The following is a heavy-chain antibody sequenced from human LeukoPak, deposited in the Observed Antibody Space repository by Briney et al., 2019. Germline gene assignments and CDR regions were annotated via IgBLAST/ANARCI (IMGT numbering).Heavy chain of an antibody. CDR1: GFAFSSYW. Sequence: GGSLRLSCAVSGFAFSSYWMHWVRQAPGKGLVWVSRISSDGSSTSYADSVKGRFTISRDNAKNTLYLQMNSLRAEDTAVYYRARHWSPPSEFDHWGQGTLVAVSS. V-gene: IGHV3-74*01. CDR3: ARHWSPPSEFDH. CDR2: ISSDGSST. J-gene: IGHJ4*02.